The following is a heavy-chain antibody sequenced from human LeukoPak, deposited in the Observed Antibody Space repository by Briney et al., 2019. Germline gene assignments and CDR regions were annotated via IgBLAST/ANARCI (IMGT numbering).Heavy chain of an antibody. J-gene: IGHJ4*02. CDR3: ARGNYLTFDF. Sequence: SETLSLTCTVAGGSIRNNYWSWIRQPPGKGLEWIGYVYHSGTTTYNPSLKSRVTISLQESKNQFSLNLTSVTAADTPMYYFARGNYLTFDFWGQGTLVSVS. D-gene: IGHD1-7*01. CDR1: GGSIRNNY. V-gene: IGHV4-59*08. CDR2: VYHSGTT.